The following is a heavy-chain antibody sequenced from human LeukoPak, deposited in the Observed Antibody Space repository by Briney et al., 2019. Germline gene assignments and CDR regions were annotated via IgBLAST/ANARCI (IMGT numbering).Heavy chain of an antibody. CDR2: ISSSSSYI. Sequence: PGGSLRLSCAASGFTFSSYSMNWVRQAPGKGLEWVSSISSSSSYIYYADSVKGRFTISRDNAKNSLYLQMNSLRAEDTAVYYCAKGMFGYLGGLHWYFDLWGRGTLVTVSS. CDR1: GFTFSSYS. V-gene: IGHV3-21*01. J-gene: IGHJ2*01. D-gene: IGHD3-22*01. CDR3: AKGMFGYLGGLHWYFDL.